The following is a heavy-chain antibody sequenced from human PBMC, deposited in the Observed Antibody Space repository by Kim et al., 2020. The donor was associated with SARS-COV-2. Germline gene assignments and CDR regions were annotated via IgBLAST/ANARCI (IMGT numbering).Heavy chain of an antibody. CDR3: ARETSRGDFWSGYQYYYYGMDV. CDR1: GFTVSSNY. Sequence: GGSLRLSCAASGFTVSSNYMSWVRQAPGKGLEWVSVIYSGGSTYYADSVKGRFTISRDNSKNTLYLQMNSLRAEDTAVYYCARETSRGDFWSGYQYYYYGMDVWGQGTTVTVSS. V-gene: IGHV3-53*01. J-gene: IGHJ6*02. D-gene: IGHD3-3*01. CDR2: IYSGGST.